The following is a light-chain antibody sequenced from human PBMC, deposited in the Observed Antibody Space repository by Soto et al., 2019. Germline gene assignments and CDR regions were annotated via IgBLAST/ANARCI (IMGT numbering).Light chain of an antibody. Sequence: EIVLTQSPGTLSLSPGKRATLSCRASPRVRSSYLAGYPQKPDQAPRLLIYGASSRATGIPDRFSGSVSGKGFTLTISRVEPEDVAVYYCQQYGSSPRGFGQGTKVEIK. CDR2: GAS. CDR1: PRVRSSY. CDR3: QQYGSSPRG. J-gene: IGKJ1*01. V-gene: IGKV3-20*01.